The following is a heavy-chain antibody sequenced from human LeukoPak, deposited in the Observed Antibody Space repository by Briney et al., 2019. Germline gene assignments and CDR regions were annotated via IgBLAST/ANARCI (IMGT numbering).Heavy chain of an antibody. CDR3: ARGRSGGYFDY. D-gene: IGHD3-16*01. CDR1: GGSFSGYY. CDR2: INHSGST. J-gene: IGHJ4*02. V-gene: IGHV4-34*01. Sequence: KASETLSLTWAVYGGSFSGYYWSWIRQPPGKGLEWIGEINHSGSTNYNPSLKSRVTISVDTSKNQFSLKLSSVTAADTAVYYCARGRSGGYFDYWGQGTLVTVSS.